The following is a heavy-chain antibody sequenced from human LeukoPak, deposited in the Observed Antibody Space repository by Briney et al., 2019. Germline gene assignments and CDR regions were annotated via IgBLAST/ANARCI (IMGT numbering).Heavy chain of an antibody. D-gene: IGHD3-22*01. J-gene: IGHJ6*02. CDR3: ARGRYYYDSSGYYYYHYYYGMDV. Sequence: SETLSLTCAVYGGSFSGYYWSWIRQPPGKGLEWIGEINHSGSTNYNPSLKSRVTISVDTSKNQFSLKLSSVTAADTAVYYCARGRYYYDSSGYYYYHYYYGMDVWGQGTTVTVSS. CDR1: GGSFSGYY. V-gene: IGHV4-34*01. CDR2: INHSGST.